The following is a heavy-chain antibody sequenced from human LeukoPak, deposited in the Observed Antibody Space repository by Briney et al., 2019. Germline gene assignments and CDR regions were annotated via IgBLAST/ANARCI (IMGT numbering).Heavy chain of an antibody. CDR2: INHSGST. V-gene: IGHV4-34*01. CDR1: GGSFSGYY. J-gene: IGHJ6*02. CDR3: AREVYYYGMDV. Sequence: PSETLSLTCAVYGGSFSGYYWSWIRQPPGKGLEWIGEINHSGSTNYNPSLKSRVTISVDTSKNQFSLKLSSVTAADTAVYYCAREVYYYGMDVWGQGTTVTVSS.